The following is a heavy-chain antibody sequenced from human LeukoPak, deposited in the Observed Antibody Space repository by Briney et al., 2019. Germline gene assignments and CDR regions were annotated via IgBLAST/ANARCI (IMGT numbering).Heavy chain of an antibody. Sequence: GGSLRLSCAASGFTLSNAWMRWVRHAPGKGLEWVGRLKSKTDGGTTDYAAPVKGRFTISRDDSKNTLYLQMNSLKTEDTAVYYCTSFELGTTIPFDYWGQGTLVTVSS. CDR3: TSFELGTTIPFDY. V-gene: IGHV3-15*01. CDR2: LKSKTDGGTT. CDR1: GFTLSNAW. J-gene: IGHJ4*02. D-gene: IGHD7-27*01.